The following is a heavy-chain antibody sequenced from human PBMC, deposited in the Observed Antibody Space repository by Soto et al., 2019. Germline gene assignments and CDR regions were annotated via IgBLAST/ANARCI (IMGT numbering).Heavy chain of an antibody. Sequence: KSSETLSLTCTVSGGSISSGGYYWSWIRQHPGKGLEWIGYIYYSGSTYYNPSLMSRVTISVDTSKNQFSLKLSSVTAADTAVYYCARVSGSYSYYYYGMDVWGQGTTVTVSS. D-gene: IGHD1-26*01. CDR3: ARVSGSYSYYYYGMDV. V-gene: IGHV4-31*03. CDR2: IYYSGST. J-gene: IGHJ6*02. CDR1: GGSISSGGYY.